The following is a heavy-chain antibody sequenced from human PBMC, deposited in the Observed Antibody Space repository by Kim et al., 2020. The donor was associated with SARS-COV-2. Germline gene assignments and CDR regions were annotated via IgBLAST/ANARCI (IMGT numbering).Heavy chain of an antibody. Sequence: GGSLRLSCAASGFTFSSYWMSWVRQAPGKGLEWVANIKQDGSEKYYVDSVKGRFTISRDNAKNSLYLQMNSLRAEDTAVYYCARGVVVPAAPYYFDYWGQGTLVTVSS. CDR2: IKQDGSEK. V-gene: IGHV3-7*03. D-gene: IGHD2-2*01. CDR1: GFTFSSYW. CDR3: ARGVVVPAAPYYFDY. J-gene: IGHJ4*02.